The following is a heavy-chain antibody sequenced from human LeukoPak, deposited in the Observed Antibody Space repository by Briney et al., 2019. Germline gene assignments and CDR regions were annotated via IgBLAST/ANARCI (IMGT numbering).Heavy chain of an antibody. D-gene: IGHD6-19*01. CDR1: GFTFSSYE. CDR2: ISSSGSTI. J-gene: IGHJ4*02. CDR3: ASSAKRVFDY. Sequence: GGSLRLSCAASGFTFSSYEMNWVRQAPGKGLEWVSYISSSGSTIYYADSVKGRFTISRDNAKNSLYLQMNSLRAEDTAVYYCASSAKRVFDYWGQGTLVTVSS. V-gene: IGHV3-48*03.